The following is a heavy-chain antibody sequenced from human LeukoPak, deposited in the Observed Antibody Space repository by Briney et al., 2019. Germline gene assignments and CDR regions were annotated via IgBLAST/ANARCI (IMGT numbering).Heavy chain of an antibody. D-gene: IGHD3-10*01. CDR1: GGSISSYY. CDR2: IYYSGST. CDR3: ARAGILWFGELYWFDP. V-gene: IGHV4-59*12. Sequence: YPSETLSLTCTVSGGSISSYYWSWIRQPPGKGLDYIGYIYYSGSTNYNPSLKSRATMSVDTSKRQFSLKLSSVTAADTAVYYCARAGILWFGELYWFDPWGQGTLVTVSS. J-gene: IGHJ5*02.